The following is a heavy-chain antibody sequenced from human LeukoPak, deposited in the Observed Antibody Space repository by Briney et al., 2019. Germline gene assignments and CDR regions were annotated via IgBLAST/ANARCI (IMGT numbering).Heavy chain of an antibody. J-gene: IGHJ4*02. CDR1: GFFFGSYS. CDR3: AREGGYYDILTGKIDY. D-gene: IGHD3-9*01. V-gene: IGHV3-21*01. CDR2: IHSSSTNI. Sequence: PGGSLRLSCAASGFFFGSYSMNCVRQPPERLQEWVSSIHSSSTNIYHANSVKGRFTISRDNAKNSLYLQMDSLRAEDTAVYYCAREGGYYDILTGKIDYWGQGALVTVSS.